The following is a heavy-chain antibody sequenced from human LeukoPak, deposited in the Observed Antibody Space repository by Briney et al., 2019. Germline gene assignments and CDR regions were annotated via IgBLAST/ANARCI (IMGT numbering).Heavy chain of an antibody. CDR3: ARVGGRHYHYFYMDV. V-gene: IGHV5-51*01. Sequence: GESLKISCKTSEYSFTNYWIGWVRQTPGKGLEWMGAVYPGDSDTNYSPSFEGQVTISADTSINTAYLQWSSLKASDTAMYFCARVGGRHYHYFYMDVWGEGTAVAVSS. J-gene: IGHJ6*03. CDR2: VYPGDSDT. D-gene: IGHD3-16*01. CDR1: EYSFTNYW.